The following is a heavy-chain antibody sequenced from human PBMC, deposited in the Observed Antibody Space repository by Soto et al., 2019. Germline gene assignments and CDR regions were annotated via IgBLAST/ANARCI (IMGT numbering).Heavy chain of an antibody. D-gene: IGHD1-26*01. CDR1: GFTFSSHG. CDR3: AKDQYSYVLLHYGMDL. CDR2: PSFDGSNK. Sequence: GGSLRLSCAASGFTFSSHGVHWVRQAPGKGLDWVAVPSFDGSNKYYYADSVKGRFTVSRDTSRRTLYLQMNSLRAEDTAVYYCAKDQYSYVLLHYGMDLWGQGNTVTVSS. V-gene: IGHV3-30*18. J-gene: IGHJ6*02.